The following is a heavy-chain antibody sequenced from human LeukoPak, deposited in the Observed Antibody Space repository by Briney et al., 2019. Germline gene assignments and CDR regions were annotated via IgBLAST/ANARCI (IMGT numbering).Heavy chain of an antibody. CDR2: ISSYNGNT. CDR1: GYTFTSYG. V-gene: IGHV1-18*01. J-gene: IGHJ6*02. CDR3: ARDPVGAIYLYYYGMDV. D-gene: IGHD1-26*01. Sequence: EASVKVSCKASGYTFTSYGITWVRQAPGQGLEWMGWISSYNGNTNYAQKLQGRVTMTTDTSTSTAYMELRSLGSDDTAVYYCARDPVGAIYLYYYGMDVWGQGTTVTVSS.